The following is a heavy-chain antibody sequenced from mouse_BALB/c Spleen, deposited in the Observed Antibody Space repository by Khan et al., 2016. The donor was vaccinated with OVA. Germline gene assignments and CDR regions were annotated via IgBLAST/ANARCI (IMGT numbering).Heavy chain of an antibody. J-gene: IGHJ2*01. CDR1: GFTFSSFG. V-gene: IGHV5-6*01. D-gene: IGHD2-5*01. CDR3: ARQYSNSFFEY. CDR2: ISSGGSYT. Sequence: EVQLVESGADLVKPGGSLKLSCAASGFTFSSFGMSWIRQTPDKRLEWVATISSGGSYTYYPDSVKGRFTISRDNAKNTLYLQMSSLKSEDTAMYYCARQYSNSFFEYWGQGTTLTVSS.